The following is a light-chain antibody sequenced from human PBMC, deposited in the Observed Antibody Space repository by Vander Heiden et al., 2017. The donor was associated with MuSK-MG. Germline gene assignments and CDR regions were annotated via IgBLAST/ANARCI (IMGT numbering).Light chain of an antibody. CDR2: DTN. Sequence: QAVVPQQPSLTVSPGGTVTLTCGSSTGAVTSGHYPYWFQQKPGQAPRTLIYDTNNRHSWTPARFSGSLLGGEAALTLSGAQPEDEAEYYCLLSYSGARVFGGGTKLTVL. V-gene: IGLV7-46*01. J-gene: IGLJ3*02. CDR1: TGAVTSGHY. CDR3: LLSYSGARV.